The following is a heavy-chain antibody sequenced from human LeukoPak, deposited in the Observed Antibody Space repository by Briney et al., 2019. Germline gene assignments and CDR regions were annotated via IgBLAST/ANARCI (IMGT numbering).Heavy chain of an antibody. CDR2: IYHSGST. J-gene: IGHJ4*02. Sequence: SETLSLTCTVSGDSISTYYWNWIRQPPGKGLEWIGYIYHSGSTNYNPSLKSRVTISVNTSKNQFSLKLSSVTAADTAVYYCARAFSSSSFYFNYWGQGTLVTVSS. V-gene: IGHV4-59*01. CDR3: ARAFSSSSFYFNY. D-gene: IGHD6-6*01. CDR1: GDSISTYY.